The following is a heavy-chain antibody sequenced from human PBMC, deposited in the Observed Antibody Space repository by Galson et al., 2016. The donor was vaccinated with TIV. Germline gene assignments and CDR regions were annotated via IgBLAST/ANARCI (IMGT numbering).Heavy chain of an antibody. CDR2: IDSDGST. CDR3: ARERRHCGNECFLRYYYGMDA. Sequence: SLRLSCAASGLSVSDNYMTWVRQAPGKGLEWVALIDSDGSTIHADSVKGRFTVSRDNSKNMVYLQMNSLGPEDTAVYFCARERRHCGNECFLRYYYGMDAWGQGTTVTVSS. D-gene: IGHD2-21*01. J-gene: IGHJ6*02. CDR1: GLSVSDNY. V-gene: IGHV3-66*02.